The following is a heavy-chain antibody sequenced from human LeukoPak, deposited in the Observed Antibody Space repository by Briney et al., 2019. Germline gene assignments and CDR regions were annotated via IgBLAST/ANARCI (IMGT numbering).Heavy chain of an antibody. V-gene: IGHV3-66*01. CDR2: IYSGGST. D-gene: IGHD1-20*01. J-gene: IGHJ5*02. Sequence: GGSLRLSCAASGFTVSSNYMSWVRQAPGKGLEWVSVIYSGGSTYYADSVKGRFTISRDNSKNTLYLQMNSLRAEDTAVYYCARDTRYNWNLVGWFDPWGQGTLVTVSS. CDR1: GFTVSSNY. CDR3: ARDTRYNWNLVGWFDP.